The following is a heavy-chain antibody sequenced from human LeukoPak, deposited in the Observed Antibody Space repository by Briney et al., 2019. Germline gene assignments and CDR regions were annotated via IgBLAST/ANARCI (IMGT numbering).Heavy chain of an antibody. Sequence: ASGFTXXSYWMHWVRHVGGKGMGWVSRIDRDGSTTDYADCVKGRFTIYRDNYKKTVYLQMNRQRTEDTAVHYCAKDGGNYYDTGGNHLMRSYMDVWGKGTTVTVSS. V-gene: IGHV3-74*01. CDR2: IDRDGSTT. J-gene: IGHJ6*03. CDR1: GFTXXSYW. D-gene: IGHD3-22*01. CDR3: AKDGGNYYDTGGNHLMRSYMDV.